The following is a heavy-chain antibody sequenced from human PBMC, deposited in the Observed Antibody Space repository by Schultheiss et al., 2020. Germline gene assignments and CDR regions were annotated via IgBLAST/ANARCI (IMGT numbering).Heavy chain of an antibody. CDR3: AKGLEMATIDDAFDI. CDR1: GFTFDDYA. J-gene: IGHJ3*02. Sequence: GGSLRLSCAASGFTFDDYAMHWVRQAPGKGLEWVSGISWNSGSIGYADSVKGRFTISRDNAKNSLYLQMNSLRAEDTALYYCAKGLEMATIDDAFDIWGQGTMVTVSS. D-gene: IGHD5-24*01. CDR2: ISWNSGSI. V-gene: IGHV3-9*01.